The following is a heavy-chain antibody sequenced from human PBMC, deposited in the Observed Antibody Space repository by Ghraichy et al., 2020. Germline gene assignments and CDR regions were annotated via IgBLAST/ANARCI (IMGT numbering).Heavy chain of an antibody. CDR2: ISSSSSTI. V-gene: IGHV3-48*01. J-gene: IGHJ3*02. D-gene: IGHD2-2*01. CDR3: ARPLPPVYCSSTSCYVEDAFDI. CDR1: GFTFSSYS. Sequence: GESLNISCAASGFTFSSYSMNWVRQAPGKGLEWVSYISSSSSTIYYADSVKGRFTISRDNAKNSLYLQMNSLRAEDTAVYYCARPLPPVYCSSTSCYVEDAFDIWGQGTMVTVSS.